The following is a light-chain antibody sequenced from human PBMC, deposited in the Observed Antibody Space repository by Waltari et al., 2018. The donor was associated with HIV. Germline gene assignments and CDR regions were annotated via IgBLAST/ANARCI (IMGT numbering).Light chain of an antibody. V-gene: IGKV3-20*01. J-gene: IGKJ4*01. CDR3: QQYAASPLT. CDR2: GAS. Sequence: EIVLTQSPGTLSLSPGDSATLPCRASQSVRSASLAWYQQKPGQAPRLLIYGASSRAPGIPDRFSGSGAVTDFILTISRLEPEDCAVYYCQQYAASPLTFGGGTKVEIK. CDR1: QSVRSAS.